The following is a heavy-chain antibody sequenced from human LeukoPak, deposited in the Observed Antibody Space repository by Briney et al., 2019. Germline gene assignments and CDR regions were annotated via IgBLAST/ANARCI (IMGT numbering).Heavy chain of an antibody. V-gene: IGHV4-59*01. Sequence: SETLSLTCTVSGGSISSYYWSWIRQPPGKGLEWIGYIYYSGSTNYNPSLKSRVTISVDTSKNQFSLKLSSVTAADAAVYYCARDNSSGWYYFDYWGQGTLVTVSS. CDR2: IYYSGST. CDR3: ARDNSSGWYYFDY. J-gene: IGHJ4*02. D-gene: IGHD6-19*01. CDR1: GGSISSYY.